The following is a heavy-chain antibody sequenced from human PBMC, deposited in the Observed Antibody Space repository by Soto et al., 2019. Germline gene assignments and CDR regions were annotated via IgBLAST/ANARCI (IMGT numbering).Heavy chain of an antibody. V-gene: IGHV3-33*01. J-gene: IGHJ3*02. D-gene: IGHD3-22*01. CDR1: GFTFSSYG. CDR3: ARDGGYYYDGRAGWAFDI. CDR2: IWYDGSNK. Sequence: QVQLVESGGGVVQPGRSLRLSCAASGFTFSSYGMHWVRQAPGKGLEWVAGIWYDGSNKYYADSVKGRITISRDNSKNTLYLQMNSLRAEDTAVYYCARDGGYYYDGRAGWAFDIWGQGTMVTVSS.